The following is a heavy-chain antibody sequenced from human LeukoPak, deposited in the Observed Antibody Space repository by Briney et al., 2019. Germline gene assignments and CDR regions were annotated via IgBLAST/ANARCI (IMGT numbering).Heavy chain of an antibody. CDR3: AKGDGYNYHNWLDP. J-gene: IGHJ5*02. Sequence: GGSLRLSCAASGFTFSGYALSWVRQAPGKGLEWVSSVSSSGGSTYYADSVKGRFTISRDNSKNTLYLQMNSLRADDTAVYYCAKGDGYNYHNWLDPWGQGTLVTVSS. CDR2: VSSSGGST. D-gene: IGHD5-24*01. V-gene: IGHV3-23*01. CDR1: GFTFSGYA.